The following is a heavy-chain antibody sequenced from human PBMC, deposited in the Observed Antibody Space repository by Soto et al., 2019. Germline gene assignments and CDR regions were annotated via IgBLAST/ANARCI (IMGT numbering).Heavy chain of an antibody. D-gene: IGHD6-6*01. CDR2: INPNSGNT. J-gene: IGHJ4*02. CDR1: GYTFTSSD. CDR3: ARGPPRSDSFDY. Sequence: ASVKVSCRASGYTFTSSDINWVRQATGQGLEWMGWINPNSGNTGYAQKFQGRVTMTRNTSISTAYMELSSLRSEDTAMYYCARGPPRSDSFDYLGQGTLVKVSS. V-gene: IGHV1-8*01.